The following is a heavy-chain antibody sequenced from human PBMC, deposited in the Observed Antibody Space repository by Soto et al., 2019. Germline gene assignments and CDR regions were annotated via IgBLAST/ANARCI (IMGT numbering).Heavy chain of an antibody. CDR2: TYYRSKWYN. D-gene: IGHD1-7*01. V-gene: IGHV6-1*01. J-gene: IGHJ4*02. Sequence: SQTLSLTCAISGDSVSSNSAALNLIMQSPSRGLEWLGRTYYRSKWYNDYAVSVKSRITINPDTSKNQFSLQLNSVTPEDTAVYYCAREKLELGFTFDYWGQGTLVTVSS. CDR1: GDSVSSNSAA. CDR3: AREKLELGFTFDY.